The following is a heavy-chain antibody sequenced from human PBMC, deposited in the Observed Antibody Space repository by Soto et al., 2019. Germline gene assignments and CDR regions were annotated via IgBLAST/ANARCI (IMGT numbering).Heavy chain of an antibody. CDR2: IQQDGSEK. CDR1: GLTFTSYS. J-gene: IGHJ4*02. Sequence: PGGSLRLSCAVSGLTFTSYSMSWVRQAPGEGLEWVANIQQDGSEKYYVDSVKGRFTISRDNAKNSLYLQMNILGAEDTAVYYCARYLPGYCTTTDCYSYFDYWGQGTLVTVSS. CDR3: ARYLPGYCTTTDCYSYFDY. D-gene: IGHD2-2*02. V-gene: IGHV3-7*03.